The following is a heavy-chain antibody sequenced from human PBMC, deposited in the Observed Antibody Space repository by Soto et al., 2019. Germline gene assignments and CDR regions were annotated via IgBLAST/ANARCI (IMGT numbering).Heavy chain of an antibody. CDR3: TGGSTNWGIDS. V-gene: IGHV1-8*01. J-gene: IGHJ5*01. D-gene: IGHD7-27*01. CDR2: MSPKTANT. Sequence: ASVKVSCKASGYAFTSYDINWVRQTAGQGLEWMGWMSPKTANTGYAQKFQGRVTMTRSTSISTAYMELSSLTSEDTAVYYCTGGSTNWGIDSWCQGTPVTVAS. CDR1: GYAFTSYD.